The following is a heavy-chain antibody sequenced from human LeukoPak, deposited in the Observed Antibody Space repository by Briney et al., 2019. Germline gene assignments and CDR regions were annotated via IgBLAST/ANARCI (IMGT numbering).Heavy chain of an antibody. Sequence: ASVKVSCKASGYTFTSYAMNWVRQAPGQGLEWMGWMNPNSGGTNYAQKFQGRVTMTRDTSISTSYMELSRLRSDDTAVYYCARAWLRLNPYFDYWGQGTLVTVSS. CDR3: ARAWLRLNPYFDY. J-gene: IGHJ4*02. CDR2: MNPNSGGT. D-gene: IGHD5-12*01. CDR1: GYTFTSYA. V-gene: IGHV1-2*02.